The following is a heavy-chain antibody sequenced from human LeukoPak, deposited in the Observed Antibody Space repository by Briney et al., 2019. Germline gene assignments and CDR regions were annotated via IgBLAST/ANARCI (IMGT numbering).Heavy chain of an antibody. CDR2: MNPNSGNT. J-gene: IGHJ6*03. V-gene: IGHV1-8*01. CDR1: GYTFTSYD. CDR3: ARSMGSGFGTGDYYYYYMDV. D-gene: IGHD3-10*01. Sequence: ASVKVSCKASGYTFTSYDINWVRQATGQGLEWMGWMNPNSGNTGYAQKFQGRVTMTRNTSISTAYMELSSLRSEDTAVYYCARSMGSGFGTGDYYYYYMDVWGKGTTVTISS.